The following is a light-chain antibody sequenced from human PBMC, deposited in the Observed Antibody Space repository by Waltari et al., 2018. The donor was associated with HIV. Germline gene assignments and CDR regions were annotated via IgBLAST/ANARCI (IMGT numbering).Light chain of an antibody. V-gene: IGLV7-43*01. CDR3: LLYFSCFRPHWV. J-gene: IGLJ3*02. CDR1: TGPVTSGSY. Sequence: QTVVTQEPSLTVSPGGTVTLTCSSSTGPVTSGSYANWFQQKPGQPPKALIFATTNQQSGTPYGFSVALLGGDAFLTVSGVRPEDEADYYCLLYFSCFRPHWVFGGGTRLTVL. CDR2: ATT.